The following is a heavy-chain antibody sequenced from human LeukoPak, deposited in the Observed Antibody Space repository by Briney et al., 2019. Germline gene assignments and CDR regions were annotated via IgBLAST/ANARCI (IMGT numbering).Heavy chain of an antibody. D-gene: IGHD2-15*01. J-gene: IGHJ3*02. Sequence: PSETLSLTCTVSGGSISSGGYYWSWIRQHPGKGLEWIGYIYYSGSTHYNPSLKSRVTISVDTSKNQFSLKLSSVTAADTAVYYCARVRQLAYAFDIWGQGTMVTVSS. V-gene: IGHV4-31*03. CDR2: IYYSGST. CDR3: ARVRQLAYAFDI. CDR1: GGSISSGGYY.